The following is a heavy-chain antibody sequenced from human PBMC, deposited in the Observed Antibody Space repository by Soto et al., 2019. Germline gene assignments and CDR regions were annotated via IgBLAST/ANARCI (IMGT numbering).Heavy chain of an antibody. D-gene: IGHD6-13*01. Sequence: SVPKLVNPPQTLTLTCTFSGFSLSTSGMRVSWIRQPPGKALEWLARIDWDDDKLYSTSLKTRLTISKDTSKNQVVLTMTNMDPVDTATYYCARSIVAAGNRWFDPWGQGTLVTVSS. CDR1: GFSLSTSGMR. J-gene: IGHJ5*02. CDR2: IDWDDDK. CDR3: ARSIVAAGNRWFDP. V-gene: IGHV2-70*04.